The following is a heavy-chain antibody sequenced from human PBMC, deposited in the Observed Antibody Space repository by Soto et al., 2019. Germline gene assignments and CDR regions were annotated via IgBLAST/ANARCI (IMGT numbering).Heavy chain of an antibody. CDR3: ARAHEVAWFDS. CDR1: GFSFSSYT. J-gene: IGHJ5*01. V-gene: IGHV3-21*01. D-gene: IGHD2-15*01. CDR2: ITNRGTHT. Sequence: EVQLVESGGGLVKPGASLRLSCAASGFSFSSYTMNWVRQAPGKGLQWVSSITNRGTHTYSADSVKGRFTISRDNDKNSLYVQMNNLRAEDTAIYFCARAHEVAWFDSWGLGTLVTVTS.